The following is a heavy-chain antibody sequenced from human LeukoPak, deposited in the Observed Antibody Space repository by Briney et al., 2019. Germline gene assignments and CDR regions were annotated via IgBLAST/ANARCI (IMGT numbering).Heavy chain of an antibody. CDR2: MSPDSGDA. CDR3: ARGTKTVDY. Sequence: ASVKVSCTASGYSFTSYDMSWVRQAAEQGPEWMGWMSPDSGDAVYTPKFQGRVTLTRDTSASTAYMELSSLVIEDTAVYYCARGTKTVDYWGQGTLVTVSS. D-gene: IGHD2-8*01. CDR1: GYSFTSYD. V-gene: IGHV1-8*02. J-gene: IGHJ4*02.